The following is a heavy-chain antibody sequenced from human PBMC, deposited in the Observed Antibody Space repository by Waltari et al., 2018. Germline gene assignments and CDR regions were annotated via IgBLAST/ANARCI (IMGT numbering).Heavy chain of an antibody. CDR3: ARGPPYYASYLDDY. J-gene: IGHJ4*02. V-gene: IGHV3-48*03. CDR2: ISSSGSTI. CDR1: GFTFSSYE. Sequence: EVQLVESGGGLVQPGGSLRLSCAASGFTFSSYEMNWVRQAPGKGLEWVSYISSSGSTIYYADSVKGRFTISRDNAKNSLYLQMNSLRAEDTAVYYCARGPPYYASYLDDYWGQGTRVTVSS. D-gene: IGHD3-10*01.